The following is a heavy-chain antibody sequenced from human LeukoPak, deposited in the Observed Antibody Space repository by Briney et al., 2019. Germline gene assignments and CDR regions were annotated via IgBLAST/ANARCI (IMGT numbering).Heavy chain of an antibody. CDR3: AKDREDSSGWYYYYYYMDV. D-gene: IGHD6-19*01. Sequence: PGGSLRLSCAASGFTFSSYGMHWVRQAPGKGLEWVAFIRYDGSNKYYADSVKGRFTISRDNSKNTLYLQMNSLRAEDTAVYYCAKDREDSSGWYYYYYYMDVWGKGTTVTISS. V-gene: IGHV3-30*02. CDR2: IRYDGSNK. J-gene: IGHJ6*03. CDR1: GFTFSSYG.